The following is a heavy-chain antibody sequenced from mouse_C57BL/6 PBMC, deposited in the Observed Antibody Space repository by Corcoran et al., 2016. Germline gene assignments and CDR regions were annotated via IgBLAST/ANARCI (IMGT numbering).Heavy chain of an antibody. J-gene: IGHJ1*03. D-gene: IGHD2-1*01. CDR1: GYSITSGYY. CDR2: ISYDGSN. CDR3: ARVGGNYWYFDV. Sequence: DVQLQESGPGLVKPSQSLSLTCSVTGYSITSGYYWNWIRQFPGNKLEWMGYISYDGSNNYNPSLKNRISITRDTSKNQFFLKLNSVTTEDTATYYCARVGGNYWYFDVWGTGTTVTVSS. V-gene: IGHV3-6*01.